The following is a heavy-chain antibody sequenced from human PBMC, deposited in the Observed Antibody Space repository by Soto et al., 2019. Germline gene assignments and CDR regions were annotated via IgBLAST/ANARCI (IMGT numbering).Heavy chain of an antibody. V-gene: IGHV3-7*05. D-gene: IGHD3-22*01. Sequence: PGGSLRLSCAASGFTFSSYWMSWVRQAPGKGLEWVANIKQDGSEKYYVDSVKGRFTISRDNAKNSLYLQMNSLRAEDTAVYYCARFRDSSGYYNPLDYWGQGTLVTVSS. J-gene: IGHJ4*02. CDR2: IKQDGSEK. CDR1: GFTFSSYW. CDR3: ARFRDSSGYYNPLDY.